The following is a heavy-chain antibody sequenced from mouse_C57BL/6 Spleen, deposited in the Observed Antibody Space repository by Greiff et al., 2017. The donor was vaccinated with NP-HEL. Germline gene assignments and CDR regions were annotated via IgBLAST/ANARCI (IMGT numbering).Heavy chain of an antibody. CDR3: ARHPYGYFDY. CDR1: GFTFSSYT. D-gene: IGHD2-10*02. V-gene: IGHV5-9*01. CDR2: ISGGGGNT. J-gene: IGHJ2*01. Sequence: EVMLVESGGGLVKPGGSLKLSCAASGFTFSSYTMSWVRQTPEKRLEWVATISGGGGNTYYPDSVKGRFTISRDNAKNTLYLQMSSLRSEDTALYYCARHPYGYFDYWGQGTTLTVSS.